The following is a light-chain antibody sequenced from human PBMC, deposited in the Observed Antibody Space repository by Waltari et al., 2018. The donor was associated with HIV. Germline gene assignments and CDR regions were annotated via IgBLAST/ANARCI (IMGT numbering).Light chain of an antibody. V-gene: IGKV3D-15*01. J-gene: IGKJ4*01. CDR3: QQYKNWPLT. CDR2: DAS. Sequence: EIVMTQSPGPLSVSQGDGASLSCRASQSVRTSLAWYQQKPGQTPTLLVYDASTRATGVPDRFSGGGSGTDFTLTISSLQSEDFAVYYCQQYKNWPLTFGGGTKVETK. CDR1: QSVRTS.